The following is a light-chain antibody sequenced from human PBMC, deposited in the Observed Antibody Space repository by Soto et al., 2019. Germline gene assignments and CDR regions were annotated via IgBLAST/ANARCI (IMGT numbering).Light chain of an antibody. CDR3: QQYGSSPPIT. CDR2: NAS. V-gene: IGKV3-20*01. Sequence: EIVLTQSPGTLSFSTGERATLSCRASHIVSSNYLAWYQQKPGQAPRLLISNASRRATGIPDRFSGSGSATDFTLTIAGLEPEDFAVYYCQQYGSSPPITFGQGTRLEIK. J-gene: IGKJ5*01. CDR1: HIVSSNY.